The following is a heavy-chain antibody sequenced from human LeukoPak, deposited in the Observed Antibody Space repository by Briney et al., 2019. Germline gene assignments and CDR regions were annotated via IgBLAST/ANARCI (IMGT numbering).Heavy chain of an antibody. CDR2: IIPIFGIA. D-gene: IGHD1-26*01. CDR1: GGTFSSYA. CDR3: ARGDSGSYQD. V-gene: IGHV1-69*04. Sequence: ASVKVSCKASGGTFSSYAISWVRQAPGQGLEWMGRIIPIFGIANYAQKFQGRVTITADKSTGTAYMELSSLRSEDTAVYYCARGDSGSYQDRGQGTLVTVSS. J-gene: IGHJ4*02.